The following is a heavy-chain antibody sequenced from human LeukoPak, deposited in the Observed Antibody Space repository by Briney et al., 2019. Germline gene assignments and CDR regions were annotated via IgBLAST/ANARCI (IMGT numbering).Heavy chain of an antibody. Sequence: AGGSLRLSCAASGFTFSSYGMHWVRQAPGKGLEWVAFIRYDGSNKYYADSVKGRFTISRDNSKNTLYLQMNSLRAEDTAVYYCAKQGYYNLTGQSGFDYWGQGTLVTVSS. CDR3: AKQGYYNLTGQSGFDY. CDR1: GFTFSSYG. V-gene: IGHV3-30*02. D-gene: IGHD3-9*01. CDR2: IRYDGSNK. J-gene: IGHJ4*02.